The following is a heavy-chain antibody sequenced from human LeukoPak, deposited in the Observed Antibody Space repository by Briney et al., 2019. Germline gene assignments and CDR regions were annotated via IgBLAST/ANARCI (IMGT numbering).Heavy chain of an antibody. CDR2: IYYSGST. D-gene: IGHD3-10*01. CDR3: ARDRARVRRVTTTHSYGMAV. CDR1: GVSISSYY. V-gene: IGHV4-59*01. Sequence: SETLSLTCTVSGVSISSYYWSWIRQPPGKGLEWIGYIYYSGSTNYNPSLKSRVTISVDTYKNKFAVKLSSVTPADTAVYYCARDRARVRRVTTTHSYGMAVWGQATTVTVSS. J-gene: IGHJ6*02.